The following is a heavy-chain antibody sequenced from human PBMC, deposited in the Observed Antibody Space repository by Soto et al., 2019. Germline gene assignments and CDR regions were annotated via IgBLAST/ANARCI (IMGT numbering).Heavy chain of an antibody. CDR2: ISWNSVSI. CDR3: GGNFRGYYYDSRGYYLDPYAFDI. D-gene: IGHD3-22*01. J-gene: IGHJ3*02. Sequence: GGSLRLSCAASGFTFDDYSIHWVRQAPWKGLEWVSGISWNSVSIGYADSVKGRFTISRDNAKNSLYLQMNSLRAEDTALYYCGGNFRGYYYDSRGYYLDPYAFDICGRGTLVTVSS. CDR1: GFTFDDYS. V-gene: IGHV3-9*01.